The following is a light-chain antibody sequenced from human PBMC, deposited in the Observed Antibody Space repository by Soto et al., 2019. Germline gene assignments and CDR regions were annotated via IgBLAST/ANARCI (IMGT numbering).Light chain of an antibody. J-gene: IGLJ2*01. CDR1: TSNIVAGYD. V-gene: IGLV1-40*01. Sequence: QSVLTQTPSVSGAPGQRVTISCTGSTSNIVAGYDVNWYQQLPGTAPKLLIYGNINRPSGVPDRFSGSKSGTAASLAISGLQAEDEADYYCQSHDSSLSGSIFGGGTKLTVL. CDR2: GNI. CDR3: QSHDSSLSGSI.